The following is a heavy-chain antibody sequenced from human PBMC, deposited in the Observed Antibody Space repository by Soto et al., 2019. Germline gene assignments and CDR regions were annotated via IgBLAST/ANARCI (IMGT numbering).Heavy chain of an antibody. CDR3: ARRFRNDRRGTFDY. V-gene: IGHV4-34*01. CDR1: GGSFSGYY. D-gene: IGHD1-1*01. J-gene: IGHJ4*02. Sequence: QVQLQQWGAGLLKPSETLSLTCAVYGGSFSGYYWSWIRQPPGKGLEWIGEINHSGSTNYNPSLKSRVTISVDTSKNQFSLKLSSVTAADTAVYYCARRFRNDRRGTFDYWGQGTLVTGSS. CDR2: INHSGST.